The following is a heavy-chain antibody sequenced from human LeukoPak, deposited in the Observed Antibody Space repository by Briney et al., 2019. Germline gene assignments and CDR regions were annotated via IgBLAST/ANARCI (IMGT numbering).Heavy chain of an antibody. Sequence: SETLSLTCTVSGGSVSSGSYYWSWIRQPPGKGLGWIGYIYYSGSTNYNPSLKSRVTISVDTSKNQFSLKLSSVTAADTAVYYCARGIINPHIVGIDYWGQGTLVTVSS. CDR1: GGSVSSGSYY. V-gene: IGHV4-61*01. CDR3: ARGIINPHIVGIDY. D-gene: IGHD1-26*01. CDR2: IYYSGST. J-gene: IGHJ4*02.